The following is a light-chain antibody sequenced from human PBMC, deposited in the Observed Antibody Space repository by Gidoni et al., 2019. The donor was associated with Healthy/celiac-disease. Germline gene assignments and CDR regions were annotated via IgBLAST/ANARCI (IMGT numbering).Light chain of an antibody. CDR2: AAS. J-gene: IGKJ2*01. CDR1: QGISSW. CDR3: RQANSFPRT. V-gene: IGKV1-12*01. Sequence: DIQMTQSPSSVSASVGDRVTITCRASQGISSWLAWYQQKPGKAPTLLIYAASSLQSGVPSRFSGIGPGTDFTLTLSSLQPGDFATYHCRQANSFPRTFGQGTKLEIK.